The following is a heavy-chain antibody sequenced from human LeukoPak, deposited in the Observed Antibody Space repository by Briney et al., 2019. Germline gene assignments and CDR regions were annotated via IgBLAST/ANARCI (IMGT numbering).Heavy chain of an antibody. J-gene: IGHJ6*02. Sequence: PSETLSLTCTVSGGSISSRSYYWGWIRQPPGKGLEWIGSIYYSGCTYYNASLKSRVTTSVDTSKNQFSLKLTSVTAADTAVYYCAIQRLDGTDVWGQGITVTVSS. V-gene: IGHV4-39*01. CDR2: IYYSGCT. CDR1: GGSISSRSYY. CDR3: AIQRLDGTDV. D-gene: IGHD6-19*01.